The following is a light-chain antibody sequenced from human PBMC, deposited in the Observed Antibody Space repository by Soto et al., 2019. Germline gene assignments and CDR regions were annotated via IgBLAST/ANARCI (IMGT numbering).Light chain of an antibody. CDR2: GAS. CDR3: QQYNDNWPT. CDR1: QSIRTN. Sequence: EIVMTQYPDTLSVSPGERVTLPCRASQSIRTNLAWYQHKPGQSPRLLIYGASNRATGFPARFSGSGSGTEFTLTISSLQSEDFAVYYCQQYNDNWPTFGQGTKVDIK. V-gene: IGKV3-15*01. J-gene: IGKJ1*01.